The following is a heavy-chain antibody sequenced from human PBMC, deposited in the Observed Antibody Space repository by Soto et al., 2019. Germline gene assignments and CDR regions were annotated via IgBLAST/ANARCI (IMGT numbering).Heavy chain of an antibody. CDR3: AKDGFNFNLYYYMDV. CDR2: MNPNSGNT. V-gene: IGHV1-8*01. D-gene: IGHD3-9*01. Sequence: ASVKVSCKASGYTFTRYDMNWVRQATGQGLEWMGWMNPNSGNTGYAQKFQGRVTMTRNTLYLQMNSLRAEDTAVYYCAKDGFNFNLYYYMDVWGKGTTVTVSS. J-gene: IGHJ6*03. CDR1: GYTFTRYD.